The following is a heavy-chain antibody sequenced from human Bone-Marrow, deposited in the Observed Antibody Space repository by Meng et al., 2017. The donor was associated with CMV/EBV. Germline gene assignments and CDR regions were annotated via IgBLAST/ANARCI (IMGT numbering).Heavy chain of an antibody. CDR2: ISSGGTSK. CDR1: GFTFSSYA. CDR3: ASSGYYYDRTDYYPPDF. J-gene: IGHJ4*02. V-gene: IGHV3-48*04. Sequence: GESLKISCAASGFTFSSYAMNWVRQVPGRGLEWISFISSGGTSKYYRDSVRGRFTISRDNFKNSVFLQMSSLTADDTAVYYCASSGYYYDRTDYYPPDFWGQGTRVTVSS. D-gene: IGHD3-22*01.